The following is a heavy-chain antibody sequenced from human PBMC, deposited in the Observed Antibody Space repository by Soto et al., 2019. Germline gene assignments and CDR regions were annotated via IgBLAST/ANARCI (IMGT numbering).Heavy chain of an antibody. Sequence: QVQLVESGGSVVQPGWSLRLSCAASGFKFSKSGTHWVRQAPGKGLQWVAVIGFDDSERNYAESVKGRFTISRDNSKSTVYLPMNSLIAEDTAVYYCVTSNDMPVWGQGTMVTVSS. CDR3: VTSNDMPV. CDR1: GFKFSKSG. V-gene: IGHV3-33*01. D-gene: IGHD2-2*01. J-gene: IGHJ3*01. CDR2: IGFDDSER.